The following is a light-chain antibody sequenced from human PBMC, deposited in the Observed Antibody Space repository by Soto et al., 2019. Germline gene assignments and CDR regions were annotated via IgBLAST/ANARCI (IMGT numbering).Light chain of an antibody. Sequence: EIVWTQSPGILSLSPGERASLSCGASQSITSSFLAWYQQKPGQAPRLLIYGASSRATGIPDRFSGSGSGTDFTLTISGLEPEDFAVYYCQQRTNRPPITFGQGTRLE. CDR1: QSITSSF. J-gene: IGKJ5*01. V-gene: IGKV3D-20*02. CDR3: QQRTNRPPIT. CDR2: GAS.